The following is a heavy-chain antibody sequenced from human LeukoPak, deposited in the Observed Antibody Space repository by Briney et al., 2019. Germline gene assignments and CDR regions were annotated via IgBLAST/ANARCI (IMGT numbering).Heavy chain of an antibody. D-gene: IGHD1-26*01. CDR3: AKGPIIVGANYFDY. CDR1: GFTFDDYA. CDR2: ISWNSGSI. J-gene: IGHJ4*02. V-gene: IGHV3-9*01. Sequence: QPGGSLRLSCAASGFTFDDYAMHWVRQAPGKGLEWVSGISWNSGSIGYADSVKGRFTISRDNAKNSLYLQMNSLRAEDTALYYCAKGPIIVGANYFDYWGQGTLVTVSS.